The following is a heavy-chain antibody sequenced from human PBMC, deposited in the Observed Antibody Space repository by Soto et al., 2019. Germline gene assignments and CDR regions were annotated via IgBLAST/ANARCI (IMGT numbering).Heavy chain of an antibody. V-gene: IGHV3-30*18. CDR3: AKSRGWGGVGYSNDAFDI. D-gene: IGHD3-3*01. J-gene: IGHJ3*02. CDR2: ISYDGSNK. CDR1: GFTFSSYG. Sequence: PGGSLRLSCAASGFTFSSYGMHWVRQAPGKGLEWVAVISYDGSNKYYADSVKGRFTISRDNSKNTLYLQMNSLRAEDTAVYYCAKSRGWGGVGYSNDAFDIWGQGTMVTVSS.